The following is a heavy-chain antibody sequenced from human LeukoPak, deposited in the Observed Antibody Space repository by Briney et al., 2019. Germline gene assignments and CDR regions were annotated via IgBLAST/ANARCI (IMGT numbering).Heavy chain of an antibody. CDR1: GFTFNNYA. J-gene: IGHJ4*02. CDR3: AQDGIGGIYYDSSGYFDY. CDR2: ISGSGGST. V-gene: IGHV3-23*01. D-gene: IGHD3-22*01. Sequence: PGGSLRLSCAASGFTFNNYAMGWVRQAPGKGLEWVSAISGSGGSTYYADPLKGRFTISRDNSKNTLYLQMNSLRAEDTALYYCAQDGIGGIYYDSSGYFDYWGQGTLVTVSS.